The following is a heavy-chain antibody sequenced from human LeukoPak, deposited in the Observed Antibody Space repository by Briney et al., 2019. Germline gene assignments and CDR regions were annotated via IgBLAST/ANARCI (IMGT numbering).Heavy chain of an antibody. Sequence: ASVTVSRKSSGYTFTSYGISWVRPAPGQGLEWMGWISAYNGNTNYPQKLQGRVTMTTDTSTSTAYMELTSLRSDDTAVYYCARRGDGSGSYYHDYWGQGTLVTVSS. CDR1: GYTFTSYG. CDR2: ISAYNGNT. D-gene: IGHD3-10*01. CDR3: ARRGDGSGSYYHDY. J-gene: IGHJ4*02. V-gene: IGHV1-18*01.